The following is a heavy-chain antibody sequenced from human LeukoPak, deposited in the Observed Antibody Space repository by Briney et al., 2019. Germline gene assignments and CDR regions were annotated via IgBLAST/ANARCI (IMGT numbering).Heavy chain of an antibody. CDR3: AREYCDILTGYRGDGMDV. V-gene: IGHV4-34*01. CDR2: INHSGST. CDR1: GGSFSGYY. J-gene: IGHJ6*02. D-gene: IGHD3-9*01. Sequence: SETLSLTCAVYGGSFSGYYWSWIRQPPGKGLEWIGEINHSGSTNYNPSLKSRVTISVDTSKNQFSLKLSSVTAADTAVYYCAREYCDILTGYRGDGMDVWGQGTTVTVSS.